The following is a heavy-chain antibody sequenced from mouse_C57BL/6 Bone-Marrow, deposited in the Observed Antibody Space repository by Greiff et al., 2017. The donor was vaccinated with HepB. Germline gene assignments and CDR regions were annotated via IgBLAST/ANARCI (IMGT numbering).Heavy chain of an antibody. Sequence: DVMLVESGGDLVKPGGSLKLSCAASGFTFSSYGMSWVRQTPDKRLEWVATISSGGSYTYYPDSVKGRFTISRDNAKNTLYLQMSSLKSEDTAMYYCARHGYYGSSPDYWGQGTTLTVSS. CDR3: ARHGYYGSSPDY. J-gene: IGHJ2*01. CDR2: ISSGGSYT. CDR1: GFTFSSYG. D-gene: IGHD1-1*01. V-gene: IGHV5-6*02.